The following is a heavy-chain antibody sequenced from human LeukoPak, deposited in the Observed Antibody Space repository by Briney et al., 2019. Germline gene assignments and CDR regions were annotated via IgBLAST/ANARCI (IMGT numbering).Heavy chain of an antibody. CDR2: IIPILGIA. CDR1: GGTFSSYA. J-gene: IGHJ6*02. Sequence: GASVKVSCKASGGTFSSYAISWVRQAPGQGLEWMGRIIPILGIANYAQKFQGRVTITADKSTSTAYMELSSLRSEDTAVYYCARDLRNYDSSGYYYYYYGMDVWGQGTTITVSS. CDR3: ARDLRNYDSSGYYYYYYGMDV. V-gene: IGHV1-69*04. D-gene: IGHD3-22*01.